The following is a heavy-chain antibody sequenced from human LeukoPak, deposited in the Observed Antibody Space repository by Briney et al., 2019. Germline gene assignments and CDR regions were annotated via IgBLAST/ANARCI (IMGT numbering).Heavy chain of an antibody. CDR3: ARGVGYADYPFDY. D-gene: IGHD4-17*01. V-gene: IGHV3-66*01. CDR2: VYAGGTT. CDR1: GFTVSSNY. Sequence: GGSLRLSCAVSGFTVSSNYMSWVRQAPGKGLEWVSVVYAGGTTYYADSVKGRFTISRDISKNTLYLQMNSLRGEDTAVYYCARGVGYADYPFDYWGQGTLVTVSA. J-gene: IGHJ4*02.